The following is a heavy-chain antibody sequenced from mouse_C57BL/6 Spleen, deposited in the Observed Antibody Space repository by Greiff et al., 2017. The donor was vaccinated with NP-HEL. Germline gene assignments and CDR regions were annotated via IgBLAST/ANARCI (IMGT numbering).Heavy chain of an antibody. Sequence: QVQLQQPGAELVRPGSSVKLSCKASGYTFTSYWMHWVKQRPIQGLEWIGNIDPSDSETHYNQKFKDKATLTVDKSSSTAYMQLSSLTSEDSAVYYCGRQDYYGSSSYFDYWGQGTTLTVSS. CDR1: GYTFTSYW. V-gene: IGHV1-52*01. J-gene: IGHJ2*01. CDR3: GRQDYYGSSSYFDY. CDR2: IDPSDSET. D-gene: IGHD1-1*01.